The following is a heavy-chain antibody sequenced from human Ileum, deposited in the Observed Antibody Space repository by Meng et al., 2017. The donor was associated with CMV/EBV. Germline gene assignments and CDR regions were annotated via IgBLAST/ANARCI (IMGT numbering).Heavy chain of an antibody. J-gene: IGHJ4*02. Sequence: AGSLTLPCAASGCTFSRYGIHWVRQAPGKGLEWVAFIRYDGSNRYYADSVKGRFTISRDNSKNTLFLQMDSLRAEDTAIEYCAKDIYWSEIVPRDIDFWGQGTLVTVSS. CDR2: IRYDGSNR. CDR1: GCTFSRYG. V-gene: IGHV3-30*02. CDR3: AKDIYWSEIVPRDIDF. D-gene: IGHD2/OR15-2a*01.